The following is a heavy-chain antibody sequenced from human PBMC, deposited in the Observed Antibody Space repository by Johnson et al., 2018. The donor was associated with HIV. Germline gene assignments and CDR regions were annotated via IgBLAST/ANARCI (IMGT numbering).Heavy chain of an antibody. CDR2: IYSGGST. J-gene: IGHJ3*02. D-gene: IGHD6-6*01. CDR1: GFTVSSNY. Sequence: MLLVESGGGLVQPGGSLRLSCAASGFTVSSNYMSWVRQAPGKGLEWVSVIYSGGSTYYADSVKGRFTISRDNSKNTLYLQMNSLRAEDTAVYYCAKVRVIIAAPRGGAFDIWGQGTMVTVSS. CDR3: AKVRVIIAAPRGGAFDI. V-gene: IGHV3-66*01.